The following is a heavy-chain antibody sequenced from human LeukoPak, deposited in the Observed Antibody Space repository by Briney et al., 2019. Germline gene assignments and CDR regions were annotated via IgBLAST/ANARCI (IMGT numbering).Heavy chain of an antibody. V-gene: IGHV3-53*01. CDR3: VKRLTLGDLSIKGAFAL. J-gene: IGHJ3*01. CDR1: GFTVSSNY. D-gene: IGHD3-16*02. Sequence: GGSLRLSCAASGFTVSSNYMSWVRQGPGKGLEWVALIHNDGGTHYTDSVKGRFTISRDTSRNTLFLQMNSLRVEDSAMYYCVKRLTLGDLSIKGAFALWGQGTMVTVAS. CDR2: IHNDGGT.